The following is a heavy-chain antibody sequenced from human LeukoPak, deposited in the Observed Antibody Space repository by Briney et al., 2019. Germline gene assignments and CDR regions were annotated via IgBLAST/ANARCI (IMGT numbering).Heavy chain of an antibody. J-gene: IGHJ4*02. CDR2: MFPSDSDT. CDR1: GYTFTNYW. CDR3: ARPKVTTPPEC. D-gene: IGHD4-11*01. Sequence: GESLKIPWKGPGYTFTNYWIGWVRQMPGKGLEGMGFMFPSDSDTRYSPSFQRQVHISAHKTISTAYLQWRSLKASDTAMYYCARPKVTTPPECWGQGTLGTGSS. V-gene: IGHV5-51*01.